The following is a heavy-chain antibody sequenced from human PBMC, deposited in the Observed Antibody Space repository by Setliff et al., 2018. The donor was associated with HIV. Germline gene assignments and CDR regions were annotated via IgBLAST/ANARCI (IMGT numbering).Heavy chain of an antibody. CDR3: ARESQDSSGYFGTFDI. Sequence: ASVKVSCKASGYTFTSYGISWVRQAPGQGLEWMGWISAYNGNTNYAQKLQGRVTMTTDTSTSTAYMELSSLRSEDTAVYYCARESQDSSGYFGTFDIWGQGTMVTVS. CDR2: ISAYNGNT. J-gene: IGHJ3*02. D-gene: IGHD3-22*01. CDR1: GYTFTSYG. V-gene: IGHV1-18*01.